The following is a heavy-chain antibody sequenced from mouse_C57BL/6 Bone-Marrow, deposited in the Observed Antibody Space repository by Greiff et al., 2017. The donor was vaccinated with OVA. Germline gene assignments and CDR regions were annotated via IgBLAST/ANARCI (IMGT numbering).Heavy chain of an antibody. D-gene: IGHD1-1*01. CDR3: TDGSSPFAY. Sequence: VQLQQTGAELVRPGASVKLSCTASGFNIKDDYMHWVKQRPEQGLEWIGWIDPENGDTEYASKFQGKATITADTSSNTAYLQLSSLTSEDTAVYYCTDGSSPFAYWGQGTLVTVSA. CDR1: GFNIKDDY. V-gene: IGHV14-4*01. J-gene: IGHJ3*01. CDR2: IDPENGDT.